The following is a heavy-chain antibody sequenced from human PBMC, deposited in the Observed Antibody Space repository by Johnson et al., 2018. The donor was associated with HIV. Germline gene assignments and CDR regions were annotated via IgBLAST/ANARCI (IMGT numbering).Heavy chain of an antibody. J-gene: IGHJ3*02. CDR3: SRDQGNYYDSSGKPKRAFGI. CDR2: IYRGGST. Sequence: VQLVESGGGLVQPGGSLRLSCAASGFTVSSNYMSWLRQAPGKGLEWVSVIYRGGSTYYADSVKGRFTISRDNSKNTLFLQMNSLSAEDTAVYYWSRDQGNYYDSSGKPKRAFGIWGQGTMVTVSS. V-gene: IGHV3-66*02. CDR1: GFTVSSNY. D-gene: IGHD3-22*01.